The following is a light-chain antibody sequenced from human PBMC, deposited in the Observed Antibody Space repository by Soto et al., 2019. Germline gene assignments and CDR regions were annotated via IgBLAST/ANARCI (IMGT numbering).Light chain of an antibody. CDR2: DVN. CDR1: SSDVGAYDF. V-gene: IGLV2-14*03. Sequence: QSALTQPASVSGSPGQSVTISCTGTSSDVGAYDFVSWYQQHPGNAPKLMIFDVNNRPSGVSNRVSGSKSGNTASLTISGLQAEDEADYYCSSYTAGSTLVFGGGTKLTVL. J-gene: IGLJ2*01. CDR3: SSYTAGSTLV.